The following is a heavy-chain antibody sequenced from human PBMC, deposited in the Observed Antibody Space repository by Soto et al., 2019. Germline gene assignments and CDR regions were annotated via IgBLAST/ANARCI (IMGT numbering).Heavy chain of an antibody. V-gene: IGHV1-18*01. CDR2: TSTYNGNT. J-gene: IGHJ3*02. CDR1: GYTFTTYG. CDR3: ARDVFDI. Sequence: QVQLVQSGAEVKKPGASVKVSCHASGYTFTTYGIAWVRQAPGQGLEWLAWTSTYNGNTIYAQKLQGRATTTTDTSTSTAYMELRSLRSDDTAVYYCARDVFDIWGQGTVVTVSS.